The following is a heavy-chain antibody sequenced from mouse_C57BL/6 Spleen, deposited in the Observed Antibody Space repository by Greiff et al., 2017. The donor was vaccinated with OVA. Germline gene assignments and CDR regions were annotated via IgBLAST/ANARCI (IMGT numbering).Heavy chain of an antibody. CDR2: IDPSDSET. Sequence: QVQLQQPGAELVRPGSSVKLSCKASGYTFTSYWMHWVKQRPIQGLEWIGNIDPSDSETHYNQKFKDKATLTVDKSSSTAYMQLSSLTSEDSAVYYCARSQHYYSSSYYYFDYWGQGTTLTVSS. D-gene: IGHD1-1*01. V-gene: IGHV1-52*01. CDR1: GYTFTSYW. J-gene: IGHJ2*01. CDR3: ARSQHYYSSSYYYFDY.